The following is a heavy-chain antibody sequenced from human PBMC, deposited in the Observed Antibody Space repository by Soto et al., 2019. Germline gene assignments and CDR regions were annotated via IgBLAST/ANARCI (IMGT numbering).Heavy chain of an antibody. J-gene: IGHJ4*02. V-gene: IGHV1-18*01. CDR3: ARRDTAMVKFDY. CDR1: GYTFTSYG. CDR2: INAGNGNT. Sequence: GSVKVSCKASGYTFTSYGISWVRQAPGQRLEWMGWINAGNGNTKYSQKFQGRVTITRDTSASTAYMELSSLRSEDTAVYYCARRDTAMVKFDYWGQGTLVTVSS. D-gene: IGHD5-18*01.